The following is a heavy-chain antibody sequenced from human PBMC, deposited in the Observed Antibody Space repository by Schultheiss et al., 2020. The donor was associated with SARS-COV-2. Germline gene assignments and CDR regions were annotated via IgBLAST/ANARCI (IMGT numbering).Heavy chain of an antibody. Sequence: GGSLRLSCAASGFTFSSYAMSWVRQAPGKGLEWVSVIYSGGSTYYADSVKGRFTISRDNAKNTLYLQMNSLRAEDMAVYYCAKVGDSSSWYESDYWGQGTLVTVSS. J-gene: IGHJ4*02. CDR1: GFTFSSYA. CDR2: IYSGGST. CDR3: AKVGDSSSWYESDY. V-gene: IGHV3-23*03. D-gene: IGHD6-13*01.